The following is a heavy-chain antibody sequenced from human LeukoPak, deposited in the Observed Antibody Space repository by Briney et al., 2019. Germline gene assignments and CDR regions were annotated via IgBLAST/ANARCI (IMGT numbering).Heavy chain of an antibody. CDR2: INPNSGGT. CDR1: GYTFTGYY. CDR3: ARDVGYCTNGVCYSWFDP. Sequence: ASVKVSCKASGYTFTGYYMHWVRQAPGQGLEWMGWINPNSGGTNYAQKFQGRVTMTRDTSISTAYMELSRLRSDDTAVYYCARDVGYCTNGVCYSWFDPWGQGTLVTVSS. V-gene: IGHV1-2*02. J-gene: IGHJ5*02. D-gene: IGHD2-8*01.